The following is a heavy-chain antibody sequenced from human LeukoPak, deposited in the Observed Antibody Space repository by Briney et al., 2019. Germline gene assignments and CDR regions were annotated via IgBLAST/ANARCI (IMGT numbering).Heavy chain of an antibody. Sequence: GGSLRLSCAASGFTFSSYTMSWVRQAPGKGLEWVATISGSGVSASYADSVKGRFTISRDNSKNTLYLQMNSLRAEDTAVYFCARDPGLRLDYWGQGTLVTVSS. D-gene: IGHD3-16*01. CDR2: ISGSGVSA. J-gene: IGHJ4*02. CDR1: GFTFSSYT. V-gene: IGHV3-23*01. CDR3: ARDPGLRLDY.